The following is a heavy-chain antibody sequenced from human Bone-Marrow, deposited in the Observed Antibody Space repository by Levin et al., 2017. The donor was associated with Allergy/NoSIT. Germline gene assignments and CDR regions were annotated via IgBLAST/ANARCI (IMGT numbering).Heavy chain of an antibody. V-gene: IGHV3-23*01. Sequence: PGGSLRLSCAASGFTFRNYAMSWVRQAPGKGLEWVSAISGSGSSTYYADSVKGRFTNSRDNSKNTLYLQMDRLKAEDTAVYYCAKMASADVLSGYVFDCWGQGIQVTVSS. CDR2: ISGSGSST. CDR3: AKMASADVLSGYVFDC. CDR1: GFTFRNYA. J-gene: IGHJ4*02. D-gene: IGHD3-3*01.